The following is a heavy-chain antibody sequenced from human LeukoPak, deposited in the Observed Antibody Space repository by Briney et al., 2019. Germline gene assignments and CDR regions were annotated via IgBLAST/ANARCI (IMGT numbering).Heavy chain of an antibody. CDR1: GFTFGDYA. CDR3: TRDVYYYDSSLPGY. J-gene: IGHJ4*02. V-gene: IGHV3-49*03. CDR2: IRCKAYGGTT. D-gene: IGHD3-22*01. Sequence: PGRSLRLSCTASGFTFGDYAMSWFRQAPGKGLEWVGFIRCKAYGGTTEYAASVKGRFTISRDDSKSIAYLQMNSLKIEDTAVYYCTRDVYYYDSSLPGYWGQGTLVTVSS.